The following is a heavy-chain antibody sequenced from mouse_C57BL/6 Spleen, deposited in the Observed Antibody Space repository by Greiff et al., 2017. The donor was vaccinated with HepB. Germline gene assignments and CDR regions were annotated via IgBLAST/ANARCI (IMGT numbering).Heavy chain of an antibody. CDR1: GYSFTGYY. J-gene: IGHJ3*01. V-gene: IGHV1-42*01. Sequence: VHVKQSGPELVKPGASVKISCKASGYSFTGYYMNWVKQSPEKSLEWIGEINPSTGGTTYNQKFKAKATLTVDKSSSTAYMQLKSLTSEDSAVYYCARQLRLGGFAYWGQGTLVTVSA. CDR3: ARQLRLGGFAY. CDR2: INPSTGGT. D-gene: IGHD3-2*02.